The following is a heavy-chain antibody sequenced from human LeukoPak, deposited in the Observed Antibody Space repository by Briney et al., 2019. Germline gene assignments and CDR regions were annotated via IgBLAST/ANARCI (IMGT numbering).Heavy chain of an antibody. J-gene: IGHJ4*02. D-gene: IGHD3-9*01. V-gene: IGHV1-69*05. CDR2: TIPIFGTA. CDR3: ARSRGFEWL. CDR1: GATFSSYT. Sequence: ASVKVTCKASGATFSSYTISWVRQAPGQGLEWKGGTIPIFGTANSAQKFQGRVTITTHESKSKAYMELRRLSTEDTATYYFARSRGFEWLWGQGTLVSVSS.